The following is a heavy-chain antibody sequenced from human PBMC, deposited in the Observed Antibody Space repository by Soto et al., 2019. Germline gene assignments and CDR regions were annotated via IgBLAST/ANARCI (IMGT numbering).Heavy chain of an antibody. Sequence: ASVKVSCKASGYTFTSYGISCVRQAPGQGLEWMGWISAYNGNTNYAQKLQGRVTMTTDTSTSTAYMELRSLRSDDTAVYYCARDTDNWNYAWFDPWGQGTLVTVSS. D-gene: IGHD1-7*01. CDR1: GYTFTSYG. V-gene: IGHV1-18*04. J-gene: IGHJ5*02. CDR2: ISAYNGNT. CDR3: ARDTDNWNYAWFDP.